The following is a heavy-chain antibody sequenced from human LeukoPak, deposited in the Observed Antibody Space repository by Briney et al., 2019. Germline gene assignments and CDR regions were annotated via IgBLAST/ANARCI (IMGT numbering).Heavy chain of an antibody. CDR1: GFTFSSYG. CDR2: ISFDGSKK. CDR3: AKERQQWWTFDALNI. J-gene: IGHJ3*02. V-gene: IGHV3-30*18. D-gene: IGHD5-18*01. Sequence: PGGSLRLSCAASGFTFSSYGMQWVRQAPGKGREWVALISFDGSKKYYADSVKGRFTISRDNSKNTLYLQMSSLIPDDTAVYYCAKERQQWWTFDALNIWGQGTMVTVSS.